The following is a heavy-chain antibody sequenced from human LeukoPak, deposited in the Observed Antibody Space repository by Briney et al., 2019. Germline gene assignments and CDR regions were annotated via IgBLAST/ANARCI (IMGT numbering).Heavy chain of an antibody. D-gene: IGHD2-2*01. CDR3: ARGSSTHGEYYFDY. J-gene: IGHJ4*02. CDR2: ISWNSGSI. Sequence: TGGSLRLSCAASGFTFDDYAMHWVRQAPGKGLEWVSGISWNSGSIGYADSVKGRFTISRDNAKNSLYLQMNSLRAEDTAVYYCARGSSTHGEYYFDYWGQGTLVTVSS. CDR1: GFTFDDYA. V-gene: IGHV3-9*01.